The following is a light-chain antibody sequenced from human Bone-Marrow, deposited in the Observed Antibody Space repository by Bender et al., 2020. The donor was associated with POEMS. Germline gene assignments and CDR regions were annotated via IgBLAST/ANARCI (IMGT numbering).Light chain of an antibody. CDR1: SSDFGSYHL. Sequence: QSALTQPASVSGSPGQSITISCTATSSDFGSYHLVSWYQQHPGKAPKLIIYEATKRPSGVSNRFSASKSGNTASLTISGLQAEDEADYFCCSYAGSSTVVFGSGTKVTVL. J-gene: IGLJ1*01. CDR2: EAT. V-gene: IGLV2-23*01. CDR3: CSYAGSSTVV.